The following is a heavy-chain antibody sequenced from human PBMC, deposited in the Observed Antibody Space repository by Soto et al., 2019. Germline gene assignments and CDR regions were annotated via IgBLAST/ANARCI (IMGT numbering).Heavy chain of an antibody. CDR2: IIPIPGIA. D-gene: IGHD2-15*01. CDR1: GGTFSSYT. V-gene: IGHV1-69*02. Sequence: QVQLVQSGAEVKKPGSSVKVSCKASGGTFSSYTISWVRQAPGQGLEWMGRIIPIPGIANYAQKFQGRVTITADKSTSTAYMELSSLRSEDTAVYYCAGLVVVAVNYGMDVWGQGTTVTVSS. J-gene: IGHJ6*02. CDR3: AGLVVVAVNYGMDV.